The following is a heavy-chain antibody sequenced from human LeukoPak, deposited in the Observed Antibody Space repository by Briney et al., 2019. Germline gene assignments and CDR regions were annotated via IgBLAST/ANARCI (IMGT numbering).Heavy chain of an antibody. V-gene: IGHV3-9*01. J-gene: IGHJ4*02. CDR1: GFTFDDYA. D-gene: IGHD3-3*01. Sequence: GGSLRLSCAASGFTFDDYAMHWVRHAPWKGLEWVSGISWNSGSIGYADSVKGRFTISRDNAKNSLYLQMNSLRAEDTAVYYCARSHTIFGVVNYYFDYWGQGTLVTVSS. CDR2: ISWNSGSI. CDR3: ARSHTIFGVVNYYFDY.